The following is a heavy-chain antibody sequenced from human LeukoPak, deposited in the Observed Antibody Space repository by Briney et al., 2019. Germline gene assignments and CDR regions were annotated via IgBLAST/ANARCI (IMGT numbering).Heavy chain of an antibody. Sequence: ASVKVSCKASGYTFTSYYMHWVRQAPGQGLEWMGIINPSGGSTSYAQKFQGRVTMTRDTSTSTVYMELSSLRSEDTAVYYCARGLRGYYDSSGYAWWFDPWGQGTLVTVSS. V-gene: IGHV1-46*01. J-gene: IGHJ5*02. CDR3: ARGLRGYYDSSGYAWWFDP. D-gene: IGHD3-22*01. CDR1: GYTFTSYY. CDR2: INPSGGST.